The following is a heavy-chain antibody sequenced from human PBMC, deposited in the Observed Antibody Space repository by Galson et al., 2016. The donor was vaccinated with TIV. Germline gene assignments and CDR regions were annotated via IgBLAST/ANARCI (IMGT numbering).Heavy chain of an antibody. V-gene: IGHV1-3*01. CDR3: SRSDAISGYYYHFDY. J-gene: IGHJ4*02. Sequence: SVKVSCKASGYTFINYAIHWVRQAPGQRLEWMGWINAANGDTKSSQKFQGRVTTTRDTSANTAYMELSSLRSEDTAVYYCSRSDAISGYYYHFDYWGRGTLVTVSS. D-gene: IGHD3-22*01. CDR2: INAANGDT. CDR1: GYTFINYA.